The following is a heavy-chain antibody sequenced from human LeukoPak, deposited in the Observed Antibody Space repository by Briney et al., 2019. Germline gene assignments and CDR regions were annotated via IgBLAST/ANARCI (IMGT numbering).Heavy chain of an antibody. Sequence: ASVKVSCKASGYTFTSYGISWVRQAPGQGLERMGWISAYNGNTNYAQKLQGRVTMTTDTTTSTAYMELRSLRSDDTAVYYCARWGGEIAVAGYFDYWGQGTLVTVSS. CDR1: GYTFTSYG. CDR3: ARWGGEIAVAGYFDY. V-gene: IGHV1-18*01. J-gene: IGHJ4*02. CDR2: ISAYNGNT. D-gene: IGHD6-19*01.